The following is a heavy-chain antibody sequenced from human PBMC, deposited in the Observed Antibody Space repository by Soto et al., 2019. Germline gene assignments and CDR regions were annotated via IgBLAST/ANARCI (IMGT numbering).Heavy chain of an antibody. CDR3: ARRWELLPSFYYYYGMDV. V-gene: IGHV3-21*01. Sequence: GGSLRLSCAASGFTFSSYSMNWVRQAPGKGLEWVSSISSSSSYIYYADSVKGRFTISRDNAKNSLYLQMNSLRAEDTAVYYCARRWELLPSFYYYYGMDVWGQGTTVTVSS. J-gene: IGHJ6*02. CDR2: ISSSSSYI. D-gene: IGHD1-26*01. CDR1: GFTFSSYS.